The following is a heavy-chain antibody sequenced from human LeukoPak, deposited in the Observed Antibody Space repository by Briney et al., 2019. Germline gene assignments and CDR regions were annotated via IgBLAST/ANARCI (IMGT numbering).Heavy chain of an antibody. CDR3: ASDYYYGSGSYPRFEY. CDR2: ISTDGKET. CDR1: GITFSNNG. D-gene: IGHD3-10*01. Sequence: GGSLRLSCTVSGITFSNNGMHWVRQAPGKGLEWVAVISTDGKETYYADSVKGRFIISRDNSKSTLSLRMNSLRPDDTAVYYCASDYYYGSGSYPRFEYWGQGTLVTVSS. J-gene: IGHJ4*02. V-gene: IGHV3-30*19.